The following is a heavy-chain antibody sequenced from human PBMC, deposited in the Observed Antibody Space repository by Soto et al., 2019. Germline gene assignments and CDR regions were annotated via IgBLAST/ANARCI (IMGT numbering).Heavy chain of an antibody. Sequence: QVQLVQSGAEVKKPGSSVKVSCKASGGTFSSYTISWVRQAPGQGLEWMGRIIPILGIANYAQKFQGRVTITADKATSTAYMELSSLRSEDTAVYYCARDRDGGNSDYWGQGTLVTVSS. CDR2: IIPILGIA. CDR1: GGTFSSYT. D-gene: IGHD2-21*02. J-gene: IGHJ4*02. CDR3: ARDRDGGNSDY. V-gene: IGHV1-69*08.